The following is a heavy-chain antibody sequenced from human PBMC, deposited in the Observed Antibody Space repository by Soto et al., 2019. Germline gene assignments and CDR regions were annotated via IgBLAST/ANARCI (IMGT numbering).Heavy chain of an antibody. V-gene: IGHV4-39*02. Sequence: SETLSLTCTVSGGSISSLSYYWGWILHPPGKGLEWIGSIFFTVNTYYNPSLESRVAISVDTSRNHFSLTVNSVTAADTAVYYCASRHCSGGNCYNPGCECWGKGNMVSVSS. D-gene: IGHD2-15*01. CDR3: ASRHCSGGNCYNPGCEC. CDR1: GGSISSLSYY. J-gene: IGHJ4*02. CDR2: IFFTVNT.